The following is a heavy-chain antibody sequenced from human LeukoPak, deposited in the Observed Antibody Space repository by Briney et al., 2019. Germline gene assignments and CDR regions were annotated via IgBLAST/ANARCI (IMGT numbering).Heavy chain of an antibody. J-gene: IGHJ4*02. Sequence: SVKVSCKASGGTFSSYTISWVGQAPGQGLEWMGRIIPILGIANYAQKFQGRVTITADKSTSAAYMELSSLRSEDTAVYYCARGHDGYNPQVLDYWGQGTLVTVSS. CDR2: IIPILGIA. D-gene: IGHD5-24*01. CDR3: ARGHDGYNPQVLDY. V-gene: IGHV1-69*02. CDR1: GGTFSSYT.